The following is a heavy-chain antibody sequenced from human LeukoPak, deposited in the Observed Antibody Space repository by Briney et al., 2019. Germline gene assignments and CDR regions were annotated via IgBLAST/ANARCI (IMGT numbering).Heavy chain of an antibody. Sequence: PGGSLRLSCAASGFTFSSYAMSWVRQAPGKGLVWVSHISSDESRTTYADSVKGRFTISRDNAKNTLFLQMNSLRAEDSAVYYCVRAPTDWGQGTLVTVSS. CDR2: ISSDESRT. CDR1: GFTFSSYA. CDR3: VRAPTD. V-gene: IGHV3-74*01. J-gene: IGHJ4*02.